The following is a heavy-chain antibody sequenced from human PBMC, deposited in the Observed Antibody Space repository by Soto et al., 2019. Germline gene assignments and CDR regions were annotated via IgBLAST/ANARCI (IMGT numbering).Heavy chain of an antibody. CDR2: IYPGDSDT. J-gene: IGHJ3*02. D-gene: IGHD1-1*01. V-gene: IGHV5-51*01. CDR3: ARRLPGSADAFDI. Sequence: GESLKISCKGSGYSFTSYWIGWVRQMPGKGLEWMGIIYPGDSDTRYSPSFQGQVTISADRSISTAYLQWSSLKASDTAMYYCARRLPGSADAFDIWGQGTMVTVSS. CDR1: GYSFTSYW.